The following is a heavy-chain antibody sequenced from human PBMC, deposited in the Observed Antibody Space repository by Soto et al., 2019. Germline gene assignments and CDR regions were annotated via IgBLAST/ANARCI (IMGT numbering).Heavy chain of an antibody. J-gene: IGHJ4*02. V-gene: IGHV3-23*01. CDR2: YSGSGDTT. CDR1: GFSFSSYA. CDR3: AKPDLAYCGGDCHYDY. D-gene: IGHD2-21*02. Sequence: EVQLLESGGGLVQPGGSLRLSCAASGFSFSSYAMSWVRQAPGKGPEWVSAYSGSGDTTYYADPVKGRFTISRDNSKNTLYLQMNSLRVEDTAIYYCAKPDLAYCGGDCHYDYWGQGTLVTVSS.